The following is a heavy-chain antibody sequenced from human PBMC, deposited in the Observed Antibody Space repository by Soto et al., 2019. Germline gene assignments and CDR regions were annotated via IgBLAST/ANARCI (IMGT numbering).Heavy chain of an antibody. D-gene: IGHD1-1*01. Sequence: GGSLRLSCAASGFTFSSYWMHWVRQAPGEGLRWVSRINSDGSRTTYADSVKGRITISRDNAKNTVYLQMNSLSAEDTAVYYCARIGTGYYYMDVWGKGTTVTVSS. CDR1: GFTFSSYW. CDR2: INSDGSRT. CDR3: ARIGTGYYYMDV. J-gene: IGHJ6*03. V-gene: IGHV3-74*01.